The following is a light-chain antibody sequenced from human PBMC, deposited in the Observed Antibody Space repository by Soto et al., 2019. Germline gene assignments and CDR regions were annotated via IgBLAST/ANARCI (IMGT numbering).Light chain of an antibody. Sequence: VLTQSPATLSVSPGERATLSCRASQSVSSSYLAWYQQKPGQAPRLLIYGASTRATGISARFSGSGSGTEFTLTISSLQSEDFAVYYCQQYNNWPPWTFGQGTKVDIK. CDR3: QQYNNWPPWT. J-gene: IGKJ1*01. V-gene: IGKV3-15*01. CDR2: GAS. CDR1: QSVSSSY.